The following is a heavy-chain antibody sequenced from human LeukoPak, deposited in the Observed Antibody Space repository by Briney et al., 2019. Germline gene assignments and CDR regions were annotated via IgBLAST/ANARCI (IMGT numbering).Heavy chain of an antibody. Sequence: GGSLRLSCAASGFTFSSYAMSWVRQAPGKGLEWVPAISGSGGSTYYADSVKGRFTISRDNSKNTLYLQMNSLRAEDTAVYYCAIPPGIAVAILYYFDYWGQGTLVTVSS. CDR3: AIPPGIAVAILYYFDY. CDR2: ISGSGGST. CDR1: GFTFSSYA. D-gene: IGHD6-19*01. J-gene: IGHJ4*02. V-gene: IGHV3-23*01.